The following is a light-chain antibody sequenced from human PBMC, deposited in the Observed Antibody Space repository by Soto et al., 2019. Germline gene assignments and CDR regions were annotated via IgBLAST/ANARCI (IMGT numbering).Light chain of an antibody. J-gene: IGKJ1*01. CDR2: GAS. Sequence: EIVMTQSPATLSVSPGERATLSFRAGQNIHTNLAWYQEKNGQAPRLLLYGASTGATGLPARFSGSGSGTECTLTISSLQTDDFGTYYCQQYNSHPWTFGQGTKVDIK. CDR1: QNIHTN. CDR3: QQYNSHPWT. V-gene: IGKV3-15*01.